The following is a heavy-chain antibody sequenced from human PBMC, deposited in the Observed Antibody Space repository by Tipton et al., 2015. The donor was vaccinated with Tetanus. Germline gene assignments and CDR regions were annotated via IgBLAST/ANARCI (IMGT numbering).Heavy chain of an antibody. J-gene: IGHJ3*01. CDR1: GGSFSLYY. D-gene: IGHD5-24*01. V-gene: IGHV4-34*01. Sequence: LRLSCTVSGGSFSLYYWNWVRQSPGKGLEWIGEISHSGSSSYSPSLKSRVTISVDTSKNQFSLRLRSVAAADTAAYYCARGGRDAYNNPLRAFEVWGRGTTVPVSS. CDR3: ARGGRDAYNNPLRAFEV. CDR2: ISHSGSS.